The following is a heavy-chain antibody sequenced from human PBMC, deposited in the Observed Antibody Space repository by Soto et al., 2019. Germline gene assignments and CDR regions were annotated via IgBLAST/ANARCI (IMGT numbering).Heavy chain of an antibody. J-gene: IGHJ4*02. Sequence: PGGSLRLSCAASGFTFSSYAMSWVRQAPGKGLEWVSAISGSGGSTYYADSVKGRFTISRDNSKNTLYLQMNSLRAEDTAVYYCAKAHRVVPAAYLDYWGQGTLVTVSS. V-gene: IGHV3-23*01. CDR3: AKAHRVVPAAYLDY. CDR2: ISGSGGST. D-gene: IGHD2-2*01. CDR1: GFTFSSYA.